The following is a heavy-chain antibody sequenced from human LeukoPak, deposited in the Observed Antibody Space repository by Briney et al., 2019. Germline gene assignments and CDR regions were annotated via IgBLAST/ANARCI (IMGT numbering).Heavy chain of an antibody. D-gene: IGHD3-9*01. CDR3: ARITGYYYYYYYGMDV. Sequence: SETLSLTCAVYGGSFSGYYWSWIRQPPGKGLEWIGEINHSGSTNYNPSLKSRVTISVDTSKNQFSLKLSSVTAADTAVHYCARITGYYYYYYYGMDVWGQGTTVTVSS. CDR2: INHSGST. CDR1: GGSFSGYY. V-gene: IGHV4-34*01. J-gene: IGHJ6*02.